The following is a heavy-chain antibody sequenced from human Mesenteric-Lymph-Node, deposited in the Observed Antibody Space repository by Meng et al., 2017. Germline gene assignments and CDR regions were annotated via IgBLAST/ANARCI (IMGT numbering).Heavy chain of an antibody. D-gene: IGHD1-26*01. CDR1: GFNFGDYA. J-gene: IGHJ3*02. V-gene: IGHV3-21*01. CDR2: INGRSNYI. CDR3: AREDGIVGASSAFDI. Sequence: GGSLRLSCTGSGFNFGDYAMSWFRQAPGKGLEWVSSINGRSNYIYYADSVKGRFTTSRDNAKNSLYLQMSSLRADDSGIYYCAREDGIVGASSAFDIWGQGTMVTVSS.